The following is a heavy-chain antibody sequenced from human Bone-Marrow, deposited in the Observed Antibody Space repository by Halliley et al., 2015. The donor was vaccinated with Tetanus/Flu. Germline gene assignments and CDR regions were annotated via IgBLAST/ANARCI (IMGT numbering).Heavy chain of an antibody. V-gene: IGHV3-9*01. D-gene: IGHD3-10*01. Sequence: SLRLSCRGYGFTFNNYAMHWVRQAPGKGLEWVSGINWNSGSIGYAESVKGRFTISRDNAKNSLFLQMNSLRADDTALYYCAKDQMRLGDYNYGMDVWGQGATVTVPS. J-gene: IGHJ6*02. CDR3: AKDQMRLGDYNYGMDV. CDR1: GFTFNNYA. CDR2: INWNSGSI.